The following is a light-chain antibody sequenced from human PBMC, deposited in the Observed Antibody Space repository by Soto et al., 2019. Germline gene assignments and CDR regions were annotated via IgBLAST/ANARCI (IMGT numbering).Light chain of an antibody. CDR1: QSVSSN. Sequence: EIVMTQSPATLSVSPGERATLSCRASQSVSSNLACYQQKPGQAPRLLIYGASTRATGIPARFSCSGSGTEFTITISSLQSEDFAVYYCQQYNNWPPWTFGQGTKVEIK. V-gene: IGKV3-15*01. CDR2: GAS. CDR3: QQYNNWPPWT. J-gene: IGKJ1*01.